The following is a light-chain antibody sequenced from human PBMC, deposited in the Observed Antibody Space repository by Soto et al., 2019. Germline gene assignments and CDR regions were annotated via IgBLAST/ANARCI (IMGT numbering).Light chain of an antibody. J-gene: IGLJ1*01. Sequence: QSVLTQPPSVSGAPGQRGTISCTGSSSNIGAGQDVHGYQQLPGNAPTLLIYADHNRPSGVTDRFSGSKSRTSASLAIAGLQAEDDADYYCESYDSSLSAYVFASGTKVTVL. CDR3: ESYDSSLSAYV. V-gene: IGLV1-40*01. CDR2: ADH. CDR1: SSNIGAGQD.